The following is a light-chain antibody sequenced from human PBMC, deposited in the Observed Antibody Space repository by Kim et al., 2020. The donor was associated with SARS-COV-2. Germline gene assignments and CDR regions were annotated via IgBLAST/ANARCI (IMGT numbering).Light chain of an antibody. Sequence: DIVMTQSADSLAVSLGESATINCKSSQSVLYTSNNKNYLAWYQQKPGQPPKLLIYWASTRESGVPDRFSGSGSGTDFTLTISSLQAEDVAVYYCQQYYSTPYTFGQGTKLEIK. V-gene: IGKV4-1*01. CDR2: WAS. J-gene: IGKJ2*01. CDR3: QQYYSTPYT. CDR1: QSVLYTSNNKNY.